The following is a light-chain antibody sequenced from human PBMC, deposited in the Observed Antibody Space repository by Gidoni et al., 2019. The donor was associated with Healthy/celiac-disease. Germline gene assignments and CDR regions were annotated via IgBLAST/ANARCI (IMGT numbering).Light chain of an antibody. CDR1: QSVGSGY. J-gene: IGKJ4*01. CDR3: QQYGSSPPST. CDR2: GAS. Sequence: EIVLTQSPGTLSLSPGERATLPCRASQSVGSGYLAWYQQKPGQAPRLLIYGASSRATGIPDRFSGSGSGTDFTLTISRLEPEDFAVYYCQQYGSSPPSTFGGGTKLEIK. V-gene: IGKV3-20*01.